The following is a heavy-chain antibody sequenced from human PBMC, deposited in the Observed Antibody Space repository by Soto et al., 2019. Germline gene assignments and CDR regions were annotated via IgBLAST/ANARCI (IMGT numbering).Heavy chain of an antibody. Sequence: QVQLGQSGTEMKKPGASVKVSCKASGYTFSSYAISWVRQAPGQGLEWMGWISAYNGNTKYAQKLQGRVTMTTDTPTSTAYMERRSLRSDDTAVYYCAREGPPEDYWGQGTLVTVSS. CDR1: GYTFSSYA. CDR3: AREGPPEDY. V-gene: IGHV1-18*01. J-gene: IGHJ4*02. CDR2: ISAYNGNT. D-gene: IGHD2-15*01.